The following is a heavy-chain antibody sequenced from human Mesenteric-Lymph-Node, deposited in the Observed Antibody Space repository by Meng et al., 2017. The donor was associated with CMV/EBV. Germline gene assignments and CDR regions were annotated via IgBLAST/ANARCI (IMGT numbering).Heavy chain of an antibody. CDR3: ARVGKGSSWSGGVDY. D-gene: IGHD6-13*01. CDR1: GYNFTSYA. Sequence: SGYNFTSYAINWVRQATGQGLEWMGWMNPNSGNTGYAQKFQGRVTMTRSTSISTAYMELSSLRSEDTAVYYCARVGKGSSWSGGVDYWGQGTLVTVSS. CDR2: MNPNSGNT. J-gene: IGHJ4*02. V-gene: IGHV1-8*01.